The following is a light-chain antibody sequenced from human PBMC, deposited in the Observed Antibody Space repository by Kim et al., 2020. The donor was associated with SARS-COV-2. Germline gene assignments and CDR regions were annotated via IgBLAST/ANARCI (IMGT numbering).Light chain of an antibody. J-gene: IGLJ1*01. Sequence: QSVLTQPASVSGSPGQSITISCTGTSDDIGSYNLVSWYQQHPGKAPKLLIFGGTKRPSRVSSRFSASKSGNTASLTISGLQAEDEADYHCCSYAGGTTFVFGPGTKVTVL. CDR3: CSYAGGTTFV. V-gene: IGLV2-23*01. CDR1: SDDIGSYNL. CDR2: GGT.